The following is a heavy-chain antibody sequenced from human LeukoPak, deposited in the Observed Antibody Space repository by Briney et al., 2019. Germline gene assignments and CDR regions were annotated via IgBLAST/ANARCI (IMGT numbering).Heavy chain of an antibody. CDR3: ARVRTDYDFWSGYRYYYYYMDV. CDR2: TYSAGT. J-gene: IGHJ6*03. Sequence: GGSLTLSCAASGFTVSSNFMSWVRQAPGKGLEWVSITYSAGTYYSDSVKGRSTISRGNSKNTLDLQMNSLRVEDTAVYYCARVRTDYDFWSGYRYYYYYMDVWGKGTTVTVSS. D-gene: IGHD3-3*01. CDR1: GFTVSSNF. V-gene: IGHV3-53*01.